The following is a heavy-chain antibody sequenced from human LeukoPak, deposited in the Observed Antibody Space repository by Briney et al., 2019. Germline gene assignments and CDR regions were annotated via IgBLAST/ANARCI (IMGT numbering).Heavy chain of an antibody. Sequence: GGSLRLSCAASGFTFNSCAMSWVRQAPGKGLEWVSGLSGSAATTYYADSAKGRFTISRDNSKNALYLQMNSLRGDDTAIYYCAKSVGIIRRGAFDIWGQGTMVTVSS. V-gene: IGHV3-23*01. D-gene: IGHD3-10*01. CDR1: GFTFNSCA. J-gene: IGHJ3*02. CDR3: AKSVGIIRRGAFDI. CDR2: LSGSAATT.